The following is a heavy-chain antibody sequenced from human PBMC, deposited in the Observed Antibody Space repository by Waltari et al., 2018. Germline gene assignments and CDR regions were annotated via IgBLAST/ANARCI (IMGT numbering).Heavy chain of an antibody. CDR3: ARDQDEQWLVRGGYYFDY. D-gene: IGHD6-19*01. CDR1: GVSIPSGSHY. J-gene: IGHJ4*02. Sequence: QVQLQESGPGLVKPSQTLSLTCSVSGVSIPSGSHYWSWIRQPAGKGLEWIGRIYTSGSTNYNHSLKSGVTMSVDTSKNQFSLKLSSVTAADTAVYYCARDQDEQWLVRGGYYFDYWGQGTLVTVSS. CDR2: IYTSGST. V-gene: IGHV4-61*02.